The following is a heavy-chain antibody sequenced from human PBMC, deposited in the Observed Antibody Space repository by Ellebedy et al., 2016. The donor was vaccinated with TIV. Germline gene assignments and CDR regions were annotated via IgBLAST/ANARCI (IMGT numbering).Heavy chain of an antibody. V-gene: IGHV3-66*01. J-gene: IGHJ3*02. Sequence: PGGSLRLSCVASELTANGNYISRVRQAPGKGLEWVSVIAIDGTTYYADSVKGRFIISTDTSKRTLHLQMNSLRAEDTAVYYCAKETFNDVDLEVWGIFDMWGQGTMVTVSS. CDR2: IAIDGTT. CDR3: AKETFNDVDLEVWGIFDM. CDR1: ELTANGNY. D-gene: IGHD1-1*01.